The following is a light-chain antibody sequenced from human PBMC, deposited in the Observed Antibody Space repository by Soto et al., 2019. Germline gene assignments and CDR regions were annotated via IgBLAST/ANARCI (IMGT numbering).Light chain of an antibody. CDR1: SSDVGGYNY. CDR3: QSYDASLSGGV. CDR2: EVT. Sequence: QSVLTQPPSASGSPGQSVTISCTGTSSDVGGYNYVSWYQQHPGKAPKLMIYEVTKRPSGVPDRFSGSKSGNTASLTVSGLQAEDEADYYCQSYDASLSGGVFGGGTKLTVL. V-gene: IGLV2-8*01. J-gene: IGLJ3*02.